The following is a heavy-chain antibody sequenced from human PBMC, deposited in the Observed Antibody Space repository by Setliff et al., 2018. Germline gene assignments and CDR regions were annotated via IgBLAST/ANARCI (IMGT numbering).Heavy chain of an antibody. D-gene: IGHD6-25*01. J-gene: IGHJ4*02. V-gene: IGHV3-7*01. CDR2: IHQDGSER. CDR3: VRDTTSGWMLTN. CDR1: GFTFGSYW. Sequence: SCAASGFTFGSYWMTWVRQAPEKGLEWVANIHQDGSERHYADSVKGRFTISRDNARDSLYLQMNSLRAEDAAVYYCVRDTTSGWMLTNWGQGTLVTVSS.